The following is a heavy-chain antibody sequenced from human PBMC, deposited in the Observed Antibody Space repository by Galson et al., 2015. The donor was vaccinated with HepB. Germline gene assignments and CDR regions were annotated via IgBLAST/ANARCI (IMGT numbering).Heavy chain of an antibody. D-gene: IGHD1-20*01. Sequence: SVKVSCKASGGTFSSYAISWVRQAPGQGLEWMGGIIPIFGTANYAQKFQGRVTITADESTSTAYMELSSLRSEDTAVYYCARRGEGYNWNDVGTLDYWGQGTLVTVSS. V-gene: IGHV1-69*13. CDR3: ARRGEGYNWNDVGTLDY. J-gene: IGHJ4*02. CDR1: GGTFSSYA. CDR2: IIPIFGTA.